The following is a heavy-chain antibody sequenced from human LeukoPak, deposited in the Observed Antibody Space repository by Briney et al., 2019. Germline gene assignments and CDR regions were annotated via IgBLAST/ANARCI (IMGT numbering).Heavy chain of an antibody. CDR3: ARGQVVRDY. Sequence: SETLSLTCTLSGGAISSDYWSWIRQPPGKGLEWIGYISNSGSTNYNPSLKSRVTISVDTSKNQLSLKLSSVTAADTAVYYCARGQVVRDYWGQGTLVTVSS. V-gene: IGHV4-59*12. CDR2: ISNSGST. D-gene: IGHD2-15*01. CDR1: GGAISSDY. J-gene: IGHJ4*02.